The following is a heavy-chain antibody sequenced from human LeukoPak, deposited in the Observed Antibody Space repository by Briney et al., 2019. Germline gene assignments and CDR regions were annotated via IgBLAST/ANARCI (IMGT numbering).Heavy chain of an antibody. Sequence: PSETLSLTCTVSGDSINSYYWNWIRQPPGKGLEWIGYIYYSGSTNYNPSLKSRVTISVDTSKNQFSLKLSSVTAADTAVYYCARGGDSGGDHCGSDCYYVYWGQGTLVTVSS. CDR2: IYYSGST. CDR1: GDSINSYY. V-gene: IGHV4-59*01. J-gene: IGHJ4*02. D-gene: IGHD2-21*02. CDR3: ARGGDSGGDHCGSDCYYVY.